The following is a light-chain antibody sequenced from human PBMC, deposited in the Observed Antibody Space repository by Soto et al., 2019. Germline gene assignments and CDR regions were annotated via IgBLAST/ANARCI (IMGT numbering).Light chain of an antibody. V-gene: IGLV3-1*01. CDR2: QDS. CDR3: QAWDSSSYV. CDR1: KLGDKY. J-gene: IGLJ1*01. Sequence: SYELTQPPSVSVSPGQTASITCSGGKLGDKYACWYQQKPGQSPVLVIYQDSKRPSGIPERFSGSNSGNTATLTISGTQPMDEADYYCQAWDSSSYVFGTGTKLTVL.